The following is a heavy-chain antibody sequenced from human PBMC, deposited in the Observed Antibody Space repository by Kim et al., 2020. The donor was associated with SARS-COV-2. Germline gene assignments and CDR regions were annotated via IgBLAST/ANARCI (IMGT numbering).Heavy chain of an antibody. Sequence: GGSLRLSCVASGFSFDDYAMHWVRHAPGKGLEWVSSISWDSDNIDYADSVKGRFTISRDNAKNSLYLQMNSLRTDDSALYYCAMGGGVVISAIQRWGQGALVTVTS. CDR2: ISWDSDNI. J-gene: IGHJ4*02. D-gene: IGHD3-16*01. CDR3: AMGGGVVISAIQR. V-gene: IGHV3-9*01. CDR1: GFSFDDYA.